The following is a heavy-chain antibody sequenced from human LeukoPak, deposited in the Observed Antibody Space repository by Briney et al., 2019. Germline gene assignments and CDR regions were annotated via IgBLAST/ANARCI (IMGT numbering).Heavy chain of an antibody. CDR2: ISGSGATT. CDR1: GFTFSNYA. Sequence: GGSLRLSCAASGFTFSNYAMSWVRQAPGKGLEWVSSISGSGATTYYAESVKGRFTISRDTSKNTQYLQMNSLRAEDTALYYCAKGSYTSSWRNWFDPWGQGTLVTVSS. J-gene: IGHJ5*02. V-gene: IGHV3-23*01. D-gene: IGHD6-13*01. CDR3: AKGSYTSSWRNWFDP.